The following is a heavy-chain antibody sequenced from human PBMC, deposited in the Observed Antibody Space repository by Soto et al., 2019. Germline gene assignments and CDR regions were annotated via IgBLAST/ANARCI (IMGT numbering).Heavy chain of an antibody. J-gene: IGHJ4*01. V-gene: IGHV1-69*02. Sequence: QVQLVQSGAEVKKPGSSVNVSCKASGGTFSNHLISWVRQAPGQGLEWMGTIIPLFGILNYAQKLQGRVTISADKSTSTAYMELSSLRSDDTAVCYCASGSLYGSGSYPVDYWGQGTLVTVSS. CDR3: ASGSLYGSGSYPVDY. D-gene: IGHD3-10*01. CDR2: IIPLFGIL. CDR1: GGTFSNHL.